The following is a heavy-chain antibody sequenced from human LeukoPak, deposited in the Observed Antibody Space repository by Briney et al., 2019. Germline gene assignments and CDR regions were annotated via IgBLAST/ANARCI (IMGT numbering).Heavy chain of an antibody. CDR3: AREMLAAVAAQS. J-gene: IGHJ5*02. V-gene: IGHV3-21*01. Sequence: GGSLRLSCAASGFTFSSYGMSWVRQAPGKGLEWVSSITSSSSYIYYADSVKGRFTISRDNAKNSLYLQMNSLRAEDTAVYYCAREMLAAVAAQSWGQGTLVTVSS. CDR1: GFTFSSYG. CDR2: ITSSSSYI. D-gene: IGHD6-19*01.